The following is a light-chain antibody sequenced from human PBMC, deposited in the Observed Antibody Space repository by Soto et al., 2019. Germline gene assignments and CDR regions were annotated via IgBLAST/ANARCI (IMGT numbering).Light chain of an antibody. CDR2: WAS. J-gene: IGKJ2*01. CDR1: QSVLYSSNNKNY. V-gene: IGKV4-1*01. Sequence: DIVMTQSPDSLAVSLGERATINCKSSQSVLYSSNNKNYLAWYQHKSGQPPKLLIYWASTRESGVPDRFSGSGSGTDFTLTISSVQAEDVAVYYCQQYHSNPYSFGQGTNLQIK. CDR3: QQYHSNPYS.